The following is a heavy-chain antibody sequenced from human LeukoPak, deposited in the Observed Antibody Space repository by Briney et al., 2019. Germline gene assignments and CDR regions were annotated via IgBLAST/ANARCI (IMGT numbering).Heavy chain of an antibody. J-gene: IGHJ4*02. D-gene: IGHD1-26*01. V-gene: IGHV5-51*01. CDR3: ARSLTARGSYAL. Sequence: GESLNIPCKGSGYSFTSYWIGWARPMPGKGLEWMGIIYPGDSDTRYSPSFQGQVTISADKSISTAYLQWSSLKASDTAMYFCARSLTARGSYALWGQGTLVTASS. CDR2: IYPGDSDT. CDR1: GYSFTSYW.